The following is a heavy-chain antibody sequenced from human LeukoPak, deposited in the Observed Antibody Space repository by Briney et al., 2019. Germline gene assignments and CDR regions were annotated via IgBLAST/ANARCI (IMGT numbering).Heavy chain of an antibody. J-gene: IGHJ4*02. CDR2: ISSSGYVL. Sequence: GGSLRLSCVASGFSVNNYYMSWLRQVPGKRLEWVAYISSSGYVLYYADSVKGRFTISMDTAENSVYLEMNSLRVEDTALYYCARGGGLEYWGRGTRVTVSS. V-gene: IGHV3-11*04. D-gene: IGHD3-16*01. CDR3: ARGGGLEY. CDR1: GFSVNNYY.